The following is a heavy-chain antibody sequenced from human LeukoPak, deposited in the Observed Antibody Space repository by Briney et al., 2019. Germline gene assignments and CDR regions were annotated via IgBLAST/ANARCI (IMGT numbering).Heavy chain of an antibody. Sequence: GGSLRLSCAASGFTVSGNCMNWVRQAPGKGLEWVSVIYSGGSTYYADSVKGRFTISRDNFKNTLYLQMNSLRAEDTAVYYCARERAATSGMDVWGQGTTVTVCS. CDR3: ARERAATSGMDV. J-gene: IGHJ6*02. D-gene: IGHD5-12*01. V-gene: IGHV3-66*02. CDR1: GFTVSGNC. CDR2: IYSGGST.